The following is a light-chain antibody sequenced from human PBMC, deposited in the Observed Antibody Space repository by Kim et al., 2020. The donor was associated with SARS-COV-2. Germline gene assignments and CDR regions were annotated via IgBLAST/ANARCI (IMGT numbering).Light chain of an antibody. J-gene: IGKJ4*01. V-gene: IGKV3-15*01. Sequence: VCPGERATLSGRASQSVSSNLAWYQQKPGQAPRLLIYGASTRATGIPARFSGSGSGTEFTLTISSLQSEDFAVYYCQQYNNWPLTFGGGTKVDIK. CDR3: QQYNNWPLT. CDR1: QSVSSN. CDR2: GAS.